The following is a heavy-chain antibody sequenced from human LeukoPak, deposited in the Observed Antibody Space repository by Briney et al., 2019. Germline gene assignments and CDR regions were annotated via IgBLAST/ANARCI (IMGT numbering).Heavy chain of an antibody. D-gene: IGHD2-21*01. Sequence: ASVKVSCKASGYTFSDYDVNWVRQAPGQGLEWMGWMNPTSGDTGYAQKFRGRVTMTRSMSKNTAYMELSRLRSEDTAVYLCARVVMKAFYYYYMDVWGKGTTIIISS. CDR2: MNPTSGDT. V-gene: IGHV1-8*01. CDR3: ARVVMKAFYYYYMDV. CDR1: GYTFSDYD. J-gene: IGHJ6*03.